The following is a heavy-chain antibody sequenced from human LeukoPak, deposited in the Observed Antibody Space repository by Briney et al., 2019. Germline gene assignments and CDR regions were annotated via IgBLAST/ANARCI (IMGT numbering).Heavy chain of an antibody. V-gene: IGHV3-7*01. CDR3: TRRLDD. J-gene: IGHJ4*02. Sequence: GGSLRLSCAASGFSFNSDWMDWVRQAPGKGLEWVANIKHDESEKNYLDSVKGRFTISRDNAQNSLYLQMNGPRVEDTAVYYCTRRLDDWGQGTLVTVSS. CDR2: IKHDESEK. CDR1: GFSFNSDW. D-gene: IGHD3-16*01.